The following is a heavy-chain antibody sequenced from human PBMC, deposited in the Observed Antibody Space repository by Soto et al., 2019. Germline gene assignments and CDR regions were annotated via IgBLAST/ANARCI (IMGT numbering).Heavy chain of an antibody. Sequence: QITLKESGPTLVKPTQTLTLTCTFSGFSLSTSGVGVGWIRQPPGKALEWLALIYWDDDKRYSPSLKSRLTITKDTSKNQVVLTMTNMDHVDTATYYCAHTEGPSSSWHEPYYGMDVWGQGTTVTVSS. J-gene: IGHJ6*02. CDR1: GFSLSTSGVG. V-gene: IGHV2-5*02. CDR2: IYWDDDK. D-gene: IGHD6-13*01. CDR3: AHTEGPSSSWHEPYYGMDV.